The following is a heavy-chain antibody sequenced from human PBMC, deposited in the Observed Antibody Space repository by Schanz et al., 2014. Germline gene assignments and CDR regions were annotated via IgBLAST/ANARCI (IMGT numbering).Heavy chain of an antibody. CDR3: VRWGAS. Sequence: EVQLVESGGGLVQPGGSLRLSCAASGFAFSNYAMNWVRQAPGHVLVWVSTIAPAGSYTSYVDSVKGRFTISRDNAKNTLYLQMSRLRVEDTAVYYCVRWGASWGQGTLVTVSS. J-gene: IGHJ5*02. D-gene: IGHD3-16*01. CDR2: IAPAGSYT. V-gene: IGHV3-74*02. CDR1: GFAFSNYA.